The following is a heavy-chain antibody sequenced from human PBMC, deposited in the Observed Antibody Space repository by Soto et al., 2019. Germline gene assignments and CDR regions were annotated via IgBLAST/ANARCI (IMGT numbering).Heavy chain of an antibody. D-gene: IGHD6-19*01. V-gene: IGHV3-30-3*01. CDR1: GFTFSSYA. CDR3: ARDAAKWGSGWYISGY. J-gene: IGHJ4*02. CDR2: ISYDGSNK. Sequence: GGSLRLSCAASGFTFSSYAMHWVRQAPGKGLEWVAVISYDGSNKYYADSVKGRFTISRDNSKNTLYLQMNSLRAEDTAVYYCARDAAKWGSGWYISGYWGQGTLVTVSS.